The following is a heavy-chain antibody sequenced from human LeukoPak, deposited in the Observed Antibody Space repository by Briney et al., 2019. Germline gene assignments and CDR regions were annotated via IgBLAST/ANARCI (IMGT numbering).Heavy chain of an antibody. V-gene: IGHV3-33*01. D-gene: IGHD4-23*01. CDR2: IWNDGRNK. CDR1: GFTLSRHG. CDR3: ARIGGYFDY. Sequence: QPGGSLRLSCAASGFTLSRHGMHWVRQAPGKGLEWVAVIWNDGRNKYYADSVKGRFTISRDNSKNTVYLQMNSLRAEDTAVYYCARIGGYFDYWGQGTLVTVSS. J-gene: IGHJ4*02.